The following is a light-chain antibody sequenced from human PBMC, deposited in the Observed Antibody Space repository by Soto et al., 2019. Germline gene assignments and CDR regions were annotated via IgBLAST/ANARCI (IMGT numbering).Light chain of an antibody. J-gene: IGLJ3*02. V-gene: IGLV2-11*01. Sequence: QSALTQPRSVSGSPGQSVTISCSGTNSDVGGYNYVSWYQQHPGKAPKLMIYDVSKRPSGVPDRFSGSKSGNTASLTISGLQAEDEADYYCCSYAGSQTWVFGGGTKLTVL. CDR3: CSYAGSQTWV. CDR2: DVS. CDR1: NSDVGGYNY.